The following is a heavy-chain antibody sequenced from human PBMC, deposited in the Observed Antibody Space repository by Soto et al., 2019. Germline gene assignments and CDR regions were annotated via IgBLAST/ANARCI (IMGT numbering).Heavy chain of an antibody. Sequence: QVQLVESGGGVVQPGRSLRLSYAASGFTFSSYGMHWVRQAPGKGLEWVAVIWYDGSNKYYADSVKGRFTISRDNSKNTLYLQMNSLRAEDTAVYYCARESDTAMGDYWGQGTLVTVSS. V-gene: IGHV3-33*01. CDR3: ARESDTAMGDY. J-gene: IGHJ4*02. D-gene: IGHD5-18*01. CDR2: IWYDGSNK. CDR1: GFTFSSYG.